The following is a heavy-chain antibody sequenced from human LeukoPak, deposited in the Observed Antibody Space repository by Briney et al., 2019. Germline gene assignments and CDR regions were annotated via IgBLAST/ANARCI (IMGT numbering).Heavy chain of an antibody. D-gene: IGHD5-24*01. CDR3: ARGRDGYNYNWFDP. CDR2: INPNSGGT. Sequence: GASVKVSCKASGYTFTGYYMHWVRQAPGQGLEWMGWINPNSGGTNYAQKLQGRVTMTRDTSISTAYMELSRLRSDDTAVYYCARGRDGYNYNWFDPWGQGTLVTVSS. J-gene: IGHJ5*02. CDR1: GYTFTGYY. V-gene: IGHV1-2*02.